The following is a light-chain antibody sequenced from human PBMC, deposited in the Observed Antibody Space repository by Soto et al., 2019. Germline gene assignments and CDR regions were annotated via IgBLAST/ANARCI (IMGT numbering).Light chain of an antibody. V-gene: IGLV2-11*01. CDR2: DVS. J-gene: IGLJ1*01. CDR3: CSYVGRNTDV. CDR1: SSDVGGYNY. Sequence: QSALTQPRSASGSPGQSITISCTGTSSDVGGYNYVSWYQQHPAKAPKLIIFDVSKRPSGVPNRFSGSKSGNTASLTISGLRAEDEAEYYCCSYVGRNTDVFGTGTQLTVL.